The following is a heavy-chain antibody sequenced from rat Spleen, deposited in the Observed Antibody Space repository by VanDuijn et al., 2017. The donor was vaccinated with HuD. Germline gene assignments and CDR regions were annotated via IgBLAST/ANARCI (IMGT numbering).Heavy chain of an antibody. J-gene: IGHJ1*01. V-gene: IGHV5-7*01. CDR3: VRHNWGYGVMDA. CDR1: GFTFSDYN. CDR2: ISYDGSST. D-gene: IGHD4-3*01. Sequence: EVQLVESGGGLVQPGRSLKLSCAASGFTFSDYNMAWVRQAPKKGLEWVATISYDGSSTYYRDSVKGRFTISSDNAKSTLYLQMDSLRSEDTATYYSVRHNWGYGVMDAWGPGTMVTVSS.